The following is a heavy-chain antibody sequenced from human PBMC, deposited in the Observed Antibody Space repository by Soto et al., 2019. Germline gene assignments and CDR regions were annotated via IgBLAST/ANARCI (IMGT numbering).Heavy chain of an antibody. CDR3: AREMPVVAATRELHRWFDP. J-gene: IGHJ5*02. D-gene: IGHD2-15*01. CDR2: IIPIFGTA. V-gene: IGHV1-69*13. Sequence: GASVKVSCKASGGTFSSYAISWVRQAPGQGLEWMGGIIPIFGTANYAQKFQGRVTITADESTSTAYMELSSLRSEDTAVYYCAREMPVVAATRELHRWFDPWGQGTLVTVSS. CDR1: GGTFSSYA.